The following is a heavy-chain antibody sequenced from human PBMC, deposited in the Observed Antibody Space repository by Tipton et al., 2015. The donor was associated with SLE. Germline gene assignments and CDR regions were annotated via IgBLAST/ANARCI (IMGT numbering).Heavy chain of an antibody. CDR1: GDSFTNDAHY. J-gene: IGHJ5*02. CDR2: IHNTGST. CDR3: ARGVRGRLQSWFDP. Sequence: TLSLTCTVSGDSFTNDAHYWGWIRQTAGKGLKWLGLIHNTGSTYYKPSLKSRVTISVDTSKYQFSLNLICVTAADTAVYHCARGVRGRLQSWFDPWGQGHLFIVS. V-gene: IGHV4-61*02.